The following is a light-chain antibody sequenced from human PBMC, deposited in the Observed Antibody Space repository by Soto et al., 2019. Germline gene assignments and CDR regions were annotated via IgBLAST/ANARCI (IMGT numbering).Light chain of an antibody. CDR2: SNN. Sequence: QSVLTQPPSASGTPGQRVTISCSGSSSNIGSNTVNWYQQLPGTAPKLLIYSNNQRPSGVPDRFSGSNSGTSASLAISGLQSEDEAEYYCAAWDDSLNGAYVVFGGGTKHTVL. CDR3: AAWDDSLNGAYVV. CDR1: SSNIGSNT. J-gene: IGLJ2*01. V-gene: IGLV1-44*01.